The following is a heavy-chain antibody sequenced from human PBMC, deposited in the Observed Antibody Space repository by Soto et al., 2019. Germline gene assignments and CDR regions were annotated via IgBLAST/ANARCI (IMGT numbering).Heavy chain of an antibody. V-gene: IGHV3-30*18. CDR1: GFTFSSYG. J-gene: IGHJ4*02. D-gene: IGHD3-22*01. CDR3: AKGDRGKGIVVVITGYFDY. Sequence: QVQLVESGGGVVQPGRSLRLSCAASGFTFSSYGMHWVRQAPGKGLEWVAVISYDGSNKYYADSVKGRFTISRDNSKNTLYLQMNSLRAEDTAVYYCAKGDRGKGIVVVITGYFDYWGQGTLVTVSS. CDR2: ISYDGSNK.